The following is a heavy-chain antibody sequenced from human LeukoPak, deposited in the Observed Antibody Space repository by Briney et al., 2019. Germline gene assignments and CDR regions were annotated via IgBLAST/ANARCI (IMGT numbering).Heavy chain of an antibody. CDR2: ISTDGYTT. CDR1: GLAFSAYK. V-gene: IGHV3-74*01. J-gene: IGHJ4*02. Sequence: GGSLRLSCAASGLAFSAYKMHWVRQAPRKGPVWVSRISTDGYTTDYADFVQGRFTASRDNTKNTWSLEMNSLRAEDTAVYYCVVGGSPGYWGQGTLVTVSS. D-gene: IGHD2-15*01. CDR3: VVGGSPGY.